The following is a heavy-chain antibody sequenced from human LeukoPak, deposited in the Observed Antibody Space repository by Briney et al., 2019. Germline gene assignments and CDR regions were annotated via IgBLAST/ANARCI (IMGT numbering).Heavy chain of an antibody. V-gene: IGHV4-4*07. Sequence: PSETLSLTCTVSGGSISSYYWSWIRQPAGKGLEWIGRIYSSGSTNYNPSLKSRVTMSVDTSKNHFSLKPSSVTAADTAVYYCARDWFSGYGSGTGWFDPWGQGTLVTVS. D-gene: IGHD3-10*01. CDR2: IYSSGST. CDR3: ARDWFSGYGSGTGWFDP. CDR1: GGSISSYY. J-gene: IGHJ5*02.